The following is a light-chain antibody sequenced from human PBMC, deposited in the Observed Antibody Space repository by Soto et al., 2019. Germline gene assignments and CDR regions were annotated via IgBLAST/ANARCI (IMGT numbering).Light chain of an antibody. J-gene: IGKJ4*01. CDR2: DAS. CDR1: QSVSSSY. Sequence: EIVLTQSPATLSLSPGERATLSCRASQSVSSSYLAWYQQKPGQAPRLLIYDASNRATGIPARFSGSGSGTDFTLTISRLEAEDFAVYYCQQRSNWPLTFGGGTKVDIK. V-gene: IGKV3-11*01. CDR3: QQRSNWPLT.